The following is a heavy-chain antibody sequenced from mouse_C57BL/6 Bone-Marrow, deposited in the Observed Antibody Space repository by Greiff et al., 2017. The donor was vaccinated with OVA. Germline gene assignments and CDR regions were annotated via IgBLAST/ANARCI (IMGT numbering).Heavy chain of an antibody. Sequence: QVQLQQPGAELVRPGTSVKLSCKASGYTFTSYWMHWVKQRPGQGLEWIGVIDPSDSYTNYNQKFKGKATLTVDTSSSTAYMQLSSLTSEDSAVYYCARVRYYYGSSSYGYFDVWGTGTTVTVSS. D-gene: IGHD1-1*01. CDR2: IDPSDSYT. CDR3: ARVRYYYGSSSYGYFDV. CDR1: GYTFTSYW. J-gene: IGHJ1*03. V-gene: IGHV1-59*01.